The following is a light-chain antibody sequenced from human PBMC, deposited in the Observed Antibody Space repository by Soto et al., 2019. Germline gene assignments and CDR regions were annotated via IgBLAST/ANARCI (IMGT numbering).Light chain of an antibody. J-gene: IGKJ5*01. CDR2: HAS. CDR1: QNITNN. V-gene: IGKV1-33*01. Sequence: DIQMTQSPSSLSGSIGDRFTVTCHWSQNITNNLSWYQQKPGKAPNLLIYHASKLAKGVTSRFSGSGSGTDFSFIITSLQREDLATYYCQQYYGLPPLTFGQGTRLEIK. CDR3: QQYYGLPPLT.